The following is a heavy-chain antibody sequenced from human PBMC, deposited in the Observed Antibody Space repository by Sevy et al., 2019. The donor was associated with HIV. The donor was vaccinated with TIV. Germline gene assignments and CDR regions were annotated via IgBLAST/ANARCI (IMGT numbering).Heavy chain of an antibody. CDR1: GFTFSSYS. Sequence: GGSLRLSCAASGFTFSSYSMNWVRQAPGKGLEWVSYISSSSTIYYADSVKGRFTISRDNAKNSLYLQMNSLRAEDTAVYYCARDMKQYSSGWYYFDYWGQGTLVTVSS. J-gene: IGHJ4*02. CDR2: ISSSSTI. V-gene: IGHV3-48*01. CDR3: ARDMKQYSSGWYYFDY. D-gene: IGHD6-19*01.